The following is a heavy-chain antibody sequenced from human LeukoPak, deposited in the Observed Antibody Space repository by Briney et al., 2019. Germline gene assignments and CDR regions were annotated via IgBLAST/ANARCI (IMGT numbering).Heavy chain of an antibody. V-gene: IGHV4-4*07. D-gene: IGHD2-21*02. Sequence: PSETLSLTCTVSGGSISSYYWSWIRQPAGKGLEWIGRIYTSGSTNYNPSLKSRVTMSVDTSKNQFSLKLSSVTAADTAVDYCAITVTAIENDALDIWGKGTMVTVSS. CDR2: IYTSGST. CDR1: GGSISSYY. J-gene: IGHJ3*02. CDR3: AITVTAIENDALDI.